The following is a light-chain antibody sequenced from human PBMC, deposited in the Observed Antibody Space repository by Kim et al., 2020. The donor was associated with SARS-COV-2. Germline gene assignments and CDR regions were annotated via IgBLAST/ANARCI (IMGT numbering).Light chain of an antibody. Sequence: VKLTRTLSGGHSSSAIEWHQQQPEKGPRYLMKLNSDGSHSKGDGIPDRFSGSSSGAERYLTISSLQSEDEADYYCQTWGTGKHGVFGGGTQLTVL. CDR2: LNSDGSH. J-gene: IGLJ2*01. V-gene: IGLV4-69*01. CDR3: QTWGTGKHGV. CDR1: GGHSSSA.